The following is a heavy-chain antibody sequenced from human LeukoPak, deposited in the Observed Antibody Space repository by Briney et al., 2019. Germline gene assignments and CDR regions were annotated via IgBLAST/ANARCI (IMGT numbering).Heavy chain of an antibody. CDR2: IYYSGST. CDR1: GGFISSYY. D-gene: IGHD5-12*01. J-gene: IGHJ4*02. Sequence: SETLSLTCTVSGGFISSYYWSWIRQPPGKGLEWIGYIYYSGSTNYNPSLKSRVTISVDTSKNQFSLKLSSVTAADTAVYYCARTTSDGYSGYESPPYFDYWGQGTLVTVSS. CDR3: ARTTSDGYSGYESPPYFDY. V-gene: IGHV4-59*01.